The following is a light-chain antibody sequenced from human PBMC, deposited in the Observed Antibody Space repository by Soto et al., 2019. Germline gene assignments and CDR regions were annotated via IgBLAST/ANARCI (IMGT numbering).Light chain of an antibody. J-gene: IGKJ5*01. CDR1: QSVSRSN. CDR3: EQYGSSPPSIT. V-gene: IGKV3-20*01. CDR2: GTS. Sequence: EIVLTQFPHTLSLSPGERATVSCRPSQSVSRSNLAWYQHKPGQAPRLLIYGTSNRATGIPDRFTGSGSGTDLTLTISSLEPEDFAVYYCEQYGSSPPSITFGQGTRLEIK.